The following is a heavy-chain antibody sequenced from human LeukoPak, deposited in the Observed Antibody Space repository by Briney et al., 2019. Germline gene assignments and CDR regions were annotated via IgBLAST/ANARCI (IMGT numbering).Heavy chain of an antibody. CDR1: GFTFRSYS. V-gene: IGHV3-21*01. CDR3: ARFGYSGSYYVNHYYYYGMDV. J-gene: IGHJ6*02. CDR2: ITSDSIYT. Sequence: GGSLRLSCAASGFTFRSYSMNWVRQAPGMGLEWVSSITSDSIYTHYADSVKGRFTISRDNAENSVYLQMNSLRAEDTAVYYCARFGYSGSYYVNHYYYYGMDVWGQGTTVTVSS. D-gene: IGHD1-26*01.